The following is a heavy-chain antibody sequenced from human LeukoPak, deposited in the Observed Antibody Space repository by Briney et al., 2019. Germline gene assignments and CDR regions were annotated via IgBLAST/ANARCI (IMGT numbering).Heavy chain of an antibody. Sequence: GGSLRLSCVVSGLSFRNYGMHWVRQAPGKGLEWVAVIYYDGSNQYYADSVKGRFTVSGDNAKNTLYLQMDSLRAEDTAVYYCATDRNSGKYYDYWGQGTLVTVSS. D-gene: IGHD1-26*01. J-gene: IGHJ4*02. V-gene: IGHV3-33*01. CDR3: ATDRNSGKYYDY. CDR1: GLSFRNYG. CDR2: IYYDGSNQ.